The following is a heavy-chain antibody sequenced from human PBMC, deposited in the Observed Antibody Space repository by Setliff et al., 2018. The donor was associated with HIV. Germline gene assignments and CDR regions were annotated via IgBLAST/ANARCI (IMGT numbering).Heavy chain of an antibody. Sequence: GASVKVSCKASGGTFSSYTISWVRQAPGQGLEWMGGIIPIFGTTNYAQKFQGRVTMTRDTSISTAYMDLSRLRSDDTAVYYCARSVLQFFGVVVDFDFWGQGTLVTVSS. V-gene: IGHV1-69*05. J-gene: IGHJ4*02. CDR1: GGTFSSYT. D-gene: IGHD3-3*01. CDR3: ARSVLQFFGVVVDFDF. CDR2: IIPIFGTT.